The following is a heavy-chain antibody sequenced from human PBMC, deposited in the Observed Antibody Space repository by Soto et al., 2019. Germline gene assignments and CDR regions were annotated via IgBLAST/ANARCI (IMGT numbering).Heavy chain of an antibody. CDR2: IRSKAYGGTT. CDR3: SSDRDYLDY. J-gene: IGHJ4*02. Sequence: GGSLRLSCTASGFTFGDYALSWFRQAPGKGLEWVGFIRSKAYGGTTEYAASVKGRFTISRDDFKSIAYLQMNSLKTEDTAVYYCSSDRDYLDYWGQGTLVTVSS. D-gene: IGHD3-10*01. CDR1: GFTFGDYA. V-gene: IGHV3-49*03.